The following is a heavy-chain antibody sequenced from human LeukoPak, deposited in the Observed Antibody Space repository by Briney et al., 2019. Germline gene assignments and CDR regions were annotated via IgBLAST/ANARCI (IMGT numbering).Heavy chain of an antibody. V-gene: IGHV4-39*07. CDR2: IYYSGST. D-gene: IGHD3-10*01. J-gene: IGHJ3*02. Sequence: SETLSLTCTVSGGSISSSSYYWGWIRQPPGKGLEWIGSIYYSGSTYYNPSLKSRVTISVDTSKNQFSLKLSSVTAADTAVYYCAREDYYGSGSYYIRINAFDIWGQGTMVTVSS. CDR1: GGSISSSSYY. CDR3: AREDYYGSGSYYIRINAFDI.